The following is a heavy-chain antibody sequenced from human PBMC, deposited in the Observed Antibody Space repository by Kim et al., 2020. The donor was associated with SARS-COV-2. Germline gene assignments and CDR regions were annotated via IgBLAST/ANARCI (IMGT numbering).Heavy chain of an antibody. CDR2: IYYSGST. V-gene: IGHV4-39*01. J-gene: IGHJ6*02. D-gene: IGHD4-17*01. CDR1: GGSISSSSYY. CDR3: ARFVKTKRETVTSGMDV. Sequence: SETLSLTCTVSGGSISSSSYYWGWIRQPPGKGLEWIGSIYYSGSTYYNPSLKSRVTISVDTSKNQFSLKLSSVTAADTAVYYCARFVKTKRETVTSGMDVWGQGTTVTVSS.